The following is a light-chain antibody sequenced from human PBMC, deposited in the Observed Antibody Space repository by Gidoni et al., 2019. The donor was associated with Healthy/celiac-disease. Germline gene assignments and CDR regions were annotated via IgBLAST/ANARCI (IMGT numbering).Light chain of an antibody. J-gene: IGKJ5*01. CDR3: QQRSNWLT. Sequence: EIVLTQSPATLSLSPGERATLSCRARQSASSYLAWYQQKPGQAPRLLIYDASNRATGIPARFSGSGSGTDFTLTISSLEPEDFAVYYCQQRSNWLTFGQGTRLEIK. CDR1: QSASSY. V-gene: IGKV3-11*01. CDR2: DAS.